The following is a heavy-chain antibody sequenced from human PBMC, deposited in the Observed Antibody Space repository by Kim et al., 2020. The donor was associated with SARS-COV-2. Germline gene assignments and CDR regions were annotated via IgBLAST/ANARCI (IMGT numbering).Heavy chain of an antibody. CDR3: VKGRFWDLLTPGDY. CDR2: ITSYGGST. V-gene: IGHV3-64D*06. Sequence: GGSLRLSCSASGFTFSNYPMHWVRQAPGKGLEYVSAITSYGGSTYYADSVRGRFTISRDNSKDTLYLQMSSLRAEDTAVYYCVKGRFWDLLTPGDYWGQGTLVTVSS. D-gene: IGHD3-10*01. J-gene: IGHJ4*02. CDR1: GFTFSNYP.